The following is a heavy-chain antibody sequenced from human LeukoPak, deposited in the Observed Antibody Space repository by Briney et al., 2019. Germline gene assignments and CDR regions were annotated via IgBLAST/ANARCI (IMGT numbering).Heavy chain of an antibody. Sequence: GGSLRLSCAASGFTFSSYGMHWVRQAPGKGLEWVSIIYSNGNTHYADSVRGRFTISRDNSMNTLYLQMNNLRAEDTAVYYCARTNNYAFDIWGLGTMVTVSS. CDR3: ARTNNYAFDI. V-gene: IGHV3-NL1*01. D-gene: IGHD5-24*01. CDR1: GFTFSSYG. J-gene: IGHJ3*02. CDR2: IYSNGNT.